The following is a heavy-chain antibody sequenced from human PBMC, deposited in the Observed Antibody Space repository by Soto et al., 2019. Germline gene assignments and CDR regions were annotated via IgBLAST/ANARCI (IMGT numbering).Heavy chain of an antibody. CDR1: GFAFSSHS. D-gene: IGHD6-13*01. Sequence: GGSLRLSCVVSGFAFSSHSMNWVRQIPGRGLEWVAYVSSSSTTIYYADSVKGRFTISRDNANNSLYLQMNSLRDEDTAVYFCATFPNSGSWFLDSWGQGTQVTVSS. V-gene: IGHV3-48*02. CDR2: VSSSSTTI. J-gene: IGHJ4*02. CDR3: ATFPNSGSWFLDS.